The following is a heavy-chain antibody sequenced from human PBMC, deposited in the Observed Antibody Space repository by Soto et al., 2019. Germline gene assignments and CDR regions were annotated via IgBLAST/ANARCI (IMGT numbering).Heavy chain of an antibody. Sequence: ASVKVSCKASGYTFTSYGISWVRQAPGQGLEWMGWISAYNGNTNYAQKLQGRGTMTTDTSTSTAYMELSSLRSEDTAVYYCASGYCGGDCYSRRPRFVYWGQGTLVTVSS. CDR2: ISAYNGNT. CDR1: GYTFTSYG. J-gene: IGHJ4*02. D-gene: IGHD2-21*02. CDR3: ASGYCGGDCYSRRPRFVY. V-gene: IGHV1-18*01.